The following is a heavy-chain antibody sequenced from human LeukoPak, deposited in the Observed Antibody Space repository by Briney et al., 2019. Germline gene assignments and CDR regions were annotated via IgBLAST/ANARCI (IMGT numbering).Heavy chain of an antibody. CDR1: GFTFSTYG. J-gene: IGHJ4*02. D-gene: IGHD6-13*01. V-gene: IGHV3-21*04. CDR3: ARDLSSSWYSLGY. Sequence: GESLRLSCAASGFTFSTYGMHWVRQVPGKGLDWVSYIDSTSRYIEYADSVKGRFTISRDNAKNSLFLQMNSLRAEDTALYFCARDLSSSWYSLGYWGQGTLVTVSS. CDR2: IDSTSRYI.